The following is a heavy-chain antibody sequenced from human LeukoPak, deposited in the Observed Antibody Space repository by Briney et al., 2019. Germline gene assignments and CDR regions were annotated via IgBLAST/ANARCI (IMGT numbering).Heavy chain of an antibody. V-gene: IGHV4-31*03. CDR3: ARVSMGGTYYYLD. D-gene: IGHD5-24*01. CDR2: IYYSVST. Sequence: SSETLSLPRSLSGVPLSWGGYYWSWIRHPPGKGLEWIGYIYYSVSTYYPPSPKSRVPISVHKSKNHFSLKLSSGTAADTSVCYCARVSMGGTYYYLD. J-gene: IGHJ6*03. CDR1: GVPLSWGGYY.